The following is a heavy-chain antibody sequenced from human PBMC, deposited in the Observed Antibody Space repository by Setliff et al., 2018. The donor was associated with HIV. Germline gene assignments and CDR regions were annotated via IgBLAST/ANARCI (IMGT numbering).Heavy chain of an antibody. CDR3: ARGRDDRSGFYWD. J-gene: IGHJ4*02. CDR1: GGSFNGYY. CDR2: VNHSGST. D-gene: IGHD3-22*01. Sequence: SETLSLTCAVYGGSFNGYYWSWIRQPPGKGLEWIGEVNHSGSTNYNPSLKSRGTISVDTSKNQFSLKLSSVTAADTAVYYCARGRDDRSGFYWDWGQGTPVTVSS. V-gene: IGHV4-34*01.